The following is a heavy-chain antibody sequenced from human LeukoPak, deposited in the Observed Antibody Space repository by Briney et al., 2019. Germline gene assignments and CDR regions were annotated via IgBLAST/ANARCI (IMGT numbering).Heavy chain of an antibody. CDR2: INGDGTII. V-gene: IGHV3-74*01. J-gene: IGHJ4*02. Sequence: SLSLLCVLTGYIFSAYYFHWFRIAPWNGLVWFSHINGDGTIINYAASVKGRFTITRDNAKNTLSLQMNSLRAEDTAVYYCGRGGPVAALDDWGQGTLVIVSS. CDR3: GRGGPVAALDD. CDR1: GYIFSAYY. D-gene: IGHD6-6*01.